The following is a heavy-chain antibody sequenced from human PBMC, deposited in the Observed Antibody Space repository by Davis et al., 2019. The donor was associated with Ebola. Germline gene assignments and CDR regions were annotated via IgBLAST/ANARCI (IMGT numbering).Heavy chain of an antibody. CDR3: ARGGSYRPYYFDY. CDR1: GGSFSGYY. V-gene: IGHV4-34*01. Sequence: PSEPLSLTCAVYGGSFSGYYWSWIRQPPGKGLEWIGEINHSESTNYNPSLKSRVTISVDTSRTQFSLKLSSVTAADTAVYYCARGGSYRPYYFDYWGQEPWSPSPQ. CDR2: INHSEST. J-gene: IGHJ4*01. D-gene: IGHD3-16*02.